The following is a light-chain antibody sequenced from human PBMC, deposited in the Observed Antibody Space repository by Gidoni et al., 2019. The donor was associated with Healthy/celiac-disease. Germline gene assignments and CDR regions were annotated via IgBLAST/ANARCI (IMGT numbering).Light chain of an antibody. J-gene: IGKJ2*01. V-gene: IGKV2-28*01. CDR1: QSLLHSNGYNY. Sequence: DIVMTQSPLSLPVTPGEPASISCRSSQSLLHSNGYNYLDWYLQKPGQSPQLLIYLGSNRASGVPDRFSGSGSGTDFTLKSSRVEAEDVGVYYCMQALQTPYTFGQXTKLEIK. CDR3: MQALQTPYT. CDR2: LGS.